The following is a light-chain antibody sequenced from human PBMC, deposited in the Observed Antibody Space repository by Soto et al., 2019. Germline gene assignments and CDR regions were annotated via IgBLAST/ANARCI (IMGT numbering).Light chain of an antibody. Sequence: QSVLTQPPSASGSPGQSVTISCTGTSSDVGGYNYVSWYQQHPGKAPKLMIYDVTKRPSGVPDRFSGSKSDNTASLTISGLQAEDEADYYCCSYAGSYTYVFGTGTKVTV. V-gene: IGLV2-11*01. CDR2: DVT. CDR1: SSDVGGYNY. J-gene: IGLJ1*01. CDR3: CSYAGSYTYV.